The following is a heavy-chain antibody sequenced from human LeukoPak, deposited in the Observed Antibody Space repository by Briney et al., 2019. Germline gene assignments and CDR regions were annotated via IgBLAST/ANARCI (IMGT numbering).Heavy chain of an antibody. V-gene: IGHV3-7*04. D-gene: IGHD6-13*01. CDR3: ARAGYSSSWYSS. Sequence: PGGALILSCAASGFTFSSYWMSWVRQAPGKGLEGVANIKQEGSDKYYVDSVKGRFTISRDNAKNSLYLQMNSLRAEDTAVYYCARAGYSSSWYSSWGQGTTVTVSS. J-gene: IGHJ6*02. CDR2: IKQEGSDK. CDR1: GFTFSSYW.